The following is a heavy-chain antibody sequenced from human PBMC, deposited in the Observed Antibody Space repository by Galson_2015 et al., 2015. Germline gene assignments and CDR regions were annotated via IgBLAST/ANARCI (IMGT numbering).Heavy chain of an antibody. Sequence: SLRLSCAGSGFTFSDSAIHWVRQASGQGLEWVGRIRSKTNNYATTYAASVEGRFTISRDDSENTAYLQMNSLKAEDTAVYYCSAQAGDFWTGYYRYWGQGILVTVSS. D-gene: IGHD3/OR15-3a*01. CDR1: GFTFSDSA. V-gene: IGHV3-73*01. CDR2: IRSKTNNYAT. CDR3: SAQAGDFWTGYYRY. J-gene: IGHJ4*02.